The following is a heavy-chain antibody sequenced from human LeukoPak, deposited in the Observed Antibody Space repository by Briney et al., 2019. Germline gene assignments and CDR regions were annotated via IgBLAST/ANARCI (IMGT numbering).Heavy chain of an antibody. CDR3: ARPAVTNTLDY. CDR1: GYTXSGYY. Sequence: ASVTVSCTSSGYTXSGYYMYWVRQAPGQGLEWMGWINTNSGDTHYAQTFQGRVSMTTDTSITTAYMELSRLKSDDTAMYYCARPAVTNTLDYWGQGTLVTVSS. D-gene: IGHD6-19*01. CDR2: INTNSGDT. J-gene: IGHJ4*02. V-gene: IGHV1-2*02.